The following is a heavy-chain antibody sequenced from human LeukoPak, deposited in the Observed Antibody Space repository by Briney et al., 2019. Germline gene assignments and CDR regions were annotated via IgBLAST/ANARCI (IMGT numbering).Heavy chain of an antibody. D-gene: IGHD6-13*01. J-gene: IGHJ4*02. Sequence: PSETLSLTCTVSGGSISSSSYYWGWIRQPPGKGLEWIGSIYYSGSTYYNPSLKSRVTISVDTSKNQFSLKLSSVTAADTAVYYCARQAAADPINPFAYWGQGTLVTVSS. V-gene: IGHV4-39*01. CDR1: GGSISSSSYY. CDR3: ARQAAADPINPFAY. CDR2: IYYSGST.